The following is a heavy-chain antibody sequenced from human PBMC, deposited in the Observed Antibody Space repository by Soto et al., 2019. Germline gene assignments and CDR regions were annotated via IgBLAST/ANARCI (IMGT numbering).Heavy chain of an antibody. V-gene: IGHV4-4*07. CDR2: IYATGTT. Sequence: SETLSLTCTVSGASISGFYWSWIRKSAGKGLEWIGRIYATGTTDYNPSLKSRVMMSVDTSKKQFSLKLRSVTAADTAVYYCVRDGTKTLRDWFDLWGQGISVTVSS. D-gene: IGHD1-1*01. CDR3: VRDGTKTLRDWFDL. J-gene: IGHJ5*02. CDR1: GASISGFY.